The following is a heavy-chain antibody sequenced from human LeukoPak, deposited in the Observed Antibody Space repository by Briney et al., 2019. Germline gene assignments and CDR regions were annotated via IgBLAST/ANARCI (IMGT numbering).Heavy chain of an antibody. J-gene: IGHJ4*02. V-gene: IGHV3-7*01. Sequence: GGSLRLSCTASGFMFSDYWMSWVRQAPGKGPEWVANINPAGSQQYSVDSLKGRSTVSREKAKKSFYLQMNYLRAEDTAVYYCVKWGPYCSTHYCPALESWGQGTLVTVSS. CDR2: INPAGSQQ. CDR1: GFMFSDYW. CDR3: VKWGPYCSTHYCPALES. D-gene: IGHD4-4*01.